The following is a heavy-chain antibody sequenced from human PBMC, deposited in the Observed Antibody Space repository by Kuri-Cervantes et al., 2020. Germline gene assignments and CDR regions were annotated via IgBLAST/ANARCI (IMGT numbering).Heavy chain of an antibody. CDR1: GFTFSSYG. CDR2: ISGSGVST. J-gene: IGHJ3*02. D-gene: IGHD4-23*01. CDR3: PRLLRDYGGIGHAFDI. Sequence: GESLKISCAAFGFTFSSYGMHWVRQAPGKGLEWVAVISGSGVSTYYADSVKGRLTISRDNSKNTLYLQMTSLRAEDTAVYYCPRLLRDYGGIGHAFDIWGQGTMVTVSS. V-gene: IGHV3-23*01.